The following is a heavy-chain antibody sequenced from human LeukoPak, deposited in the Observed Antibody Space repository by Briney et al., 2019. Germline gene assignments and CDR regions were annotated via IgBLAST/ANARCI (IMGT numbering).Heavy chain of an antibody. Sequence: GGSLRLSCAASGFTFSSYSMNWVRQAPGKGLEWVSYISSSSSTIYYADSVKGRFTISRDNAKNSLYLQMNSLRAEDTAVYYCARLSPAAGVWFDPWGQGTLVTVSS. CDR1: GFTFSSYS. V-gene: IGHV3-48*01. J-gene: IGHJ5*02. D-gene: IGHD6-13*01. CDR2: ISSSSSTI. CDR3: ARLSPAAGVWFDP.